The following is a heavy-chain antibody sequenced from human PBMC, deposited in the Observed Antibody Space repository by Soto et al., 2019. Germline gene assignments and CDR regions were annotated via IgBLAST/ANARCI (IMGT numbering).Heavy chain of an antibody. CDR2: VSIGGST. V-gene: IGHV3-23*01. J-gene: IGHJ4*02. CDR1: GFTFSSYA. D-gene: IGHD2-15*01. Sequence: GGSLRLSCAASGFTFSSYAMGWVRQGPGKGLEWVAVVSIGGSTHYADSVRGRFTISRDNSKNTLSLQMNSLTAEDTAVYFCAERRGAGGHFDYWGQGALVTVSS. CDR3: AERRGAGGHFDY.